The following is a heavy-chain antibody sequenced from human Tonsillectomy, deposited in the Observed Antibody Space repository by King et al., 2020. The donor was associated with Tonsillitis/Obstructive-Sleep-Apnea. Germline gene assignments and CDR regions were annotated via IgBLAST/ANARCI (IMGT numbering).Heavy chain of an antibody. CDR1: GCSISSNTYY. CDR2: TDYSGST. D-gene: IGHD3-3*01. CDR3: ARLGYDFWSGHPYKWFAP. Sequence: QLQESGPGLLKPSETLSLTCTVSGCSISSNTYYWGWIRQPPGEGLEWVGITDYSGSTYYSPSLTSRITISVDTSKNKFPLQLRSVTAADRAIYYCARLGYDFWSGHPYKWFAPWGQGTLVIVSS. J-gene: IGHJ5*02. V-gene: IGHV4-39*01.